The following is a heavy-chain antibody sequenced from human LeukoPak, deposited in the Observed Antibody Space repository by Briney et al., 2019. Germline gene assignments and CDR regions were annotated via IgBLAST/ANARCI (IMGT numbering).Heavy chain of an antibody. CDR2: ISSSSSTT. D-gene: IGHD6-13*01. CDR1: GFTFSSYG. V-gene: IGHV3-48*02. CDR3: ARAMSGSWYPGSF. Sequence: GGSLRLSCAASGFTFSSYGMHWVRQAPGKGLEWVSYISSSSSTTYYADSVKGRFTIPRDNAKNSLYLQMDSQRDEDTAVYYCARAMSGSWYPGSFWGLGTLVTVSS. J-gene: IGHJ4*02.